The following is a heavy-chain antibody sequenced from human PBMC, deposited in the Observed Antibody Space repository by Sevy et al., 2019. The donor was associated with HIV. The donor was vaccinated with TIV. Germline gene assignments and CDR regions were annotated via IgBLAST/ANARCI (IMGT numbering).Heavy chain of an antibody. V-gene: IGHV1-18*01. CDR2: ISAYKGNT. D-gene: IGHD3-22*01. J-gene: IGHJ5*02. CDR1: GYTFTSYG. CDR3: ARDQGRYYDSSGYYSVGWFDP. Sequence: ASVKVSCKASGYTFTSYGISWVRQAPGQGLEWMGWISAYKGNTNYAQKLQGRVTMTTDTSTSTAYMELRSLRSDDTAVYYCARDQGRYYDSSGYYSVGWFDPWGQGTLVTVSS.